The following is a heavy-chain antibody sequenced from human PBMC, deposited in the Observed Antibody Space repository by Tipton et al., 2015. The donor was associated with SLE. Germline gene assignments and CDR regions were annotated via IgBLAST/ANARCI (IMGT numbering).Heavy chain of an antibody. CDR1: GFTFSAYH. J-gene: IGHJ2*01. Sequence: SLRLSCAASGFTFSAYHMSWVRQAPGKGLEWVSVIYSGDGSTHSADSVKGRFTISRDNSKNTLYLQMNNLRADDTAIYTCAKDTGRGFVDLWGRGTLVTVSS. D-gene: IGHD3-10*01. CDR2: IYSGDGST. V-gene: IGHV3-23*03. CDR3: AKDTGRGFVDL.